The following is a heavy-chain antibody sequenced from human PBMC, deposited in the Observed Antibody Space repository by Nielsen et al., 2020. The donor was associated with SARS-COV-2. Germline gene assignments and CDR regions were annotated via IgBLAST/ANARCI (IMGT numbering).Heavy chain of an antibody. D-gene: IGHD3-22*01. CDR3: ATNYYDGSAYYYDPLGFDY. J-gene: IGHJ4*02. CDR2: IIPIFGTA. Sequence: SVKVSCKASGGTFSSYAISWVRQAPGQGLEWMGGIIPIFGTANYAQKFQDRVTISADKSTSAAYMDLSSLRSKDTALYYCATNYYDGSAYYYDPLGFDYWGQGTLVTVSS. V-gene: IGHV1-69*06. CDR1: GGTFSSYA.